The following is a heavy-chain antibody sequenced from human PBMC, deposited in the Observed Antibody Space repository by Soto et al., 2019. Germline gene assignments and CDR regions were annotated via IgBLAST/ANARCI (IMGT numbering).Heavy chain of an antibody. CDR2: INAGNGNT. Sequence: GASVKVSCKASGYTFTSYAMHWVRQAPGQRLEWMGWINAGNGNTKYSQKFQGRVTITRDTSASTAYMELSSLRSEDTAVFYCARNYDSSGYYRINDAFDIWGQGTMVTVSS. J-gene: IGHJ3*02. CDR1: GYTFTSYA. D-gene: IGHD3-22*01. CDR3: ARNYDSSGYYRINDAFDI. V-gene: IGHV1-3*01.